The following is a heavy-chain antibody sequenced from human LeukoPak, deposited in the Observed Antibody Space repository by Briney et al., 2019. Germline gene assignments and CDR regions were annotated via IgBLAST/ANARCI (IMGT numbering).Heavy chain of an antibody. CDR3: VTYGLMIMFRGIRYFDH. V-gene: IGHV3-15*07. CDR2: IKSKTNDGSR. CDR1: GFTFNSHH. Sequence: GGSLRLSCAVSGFTFNSHHMHWVRQAPGKGLEWVVRIKSKTNDGSREYAAPVKGRFTISRDGSKNTRYLQMNSLKNEDTAVYYCVTYGLMIMFRGIRYFDHWGQGTLVTVSS. J-gene: IGHJ4*02. D-gene: IGHD3-16*01.